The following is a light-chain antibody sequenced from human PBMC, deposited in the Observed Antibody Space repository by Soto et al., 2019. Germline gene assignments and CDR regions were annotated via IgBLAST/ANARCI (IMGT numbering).Light chain of an antibody. J-gene: IGKJ3*01. Sequence: EMVMTQSPATLSVSPGERVTLSCRASESVHRNLAWYQQQPGQGPSLLIYYASTRATGVPDRFTGSGSGTEFTLTISSLQSEDFGVYHCQHYSTWPPTFGPGTKVEIK. CDR2: YAS. V-gene: IGKV3-15*01. CDR1: ESVHRN. CDR3: QHYSTWPPT.